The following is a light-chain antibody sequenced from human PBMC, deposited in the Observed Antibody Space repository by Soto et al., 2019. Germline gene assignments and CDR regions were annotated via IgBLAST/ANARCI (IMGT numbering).Light chain of an antibody. CDR1: SSNIGAGYD. Sequence: QAVVTQPPSVSGAPGQRVTISCTGSSSNIGAGYDVHWYQQLPGTAPKLLIYRNSNRPSGVPDRFSGSKSGTSASLAIAGLQAEDEADYYCQSYDSSLSVSGVFGGGTKLTVL. CDR3: QSYDSSLSVSGV. CDR2: RNS. J-gene: IGLJ2*01. V-gene: IGLV1-40*01.